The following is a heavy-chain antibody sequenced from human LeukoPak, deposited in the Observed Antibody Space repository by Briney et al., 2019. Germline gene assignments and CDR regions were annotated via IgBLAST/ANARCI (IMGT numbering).Heavy chain of an antibody. Sequence: GGSLRLSCAASGFTFSTYSMSWVRQAPGKGLEWVSYISSDSSTIYYADSVKGRFTISRDNAKNSVYLQMNSLRDEDTAVYYCAKDKLIAAAGYYFDYWGQGTLVTVSS. CDR1: GFTFSTYS. V-gene: IGHV3-48*02. CDR2: ISSDSSTI. CDR3: AKDKLIAAAGYYFDY. J-gene: IGHJ4*02. D-gene: IGHD6-13*01.